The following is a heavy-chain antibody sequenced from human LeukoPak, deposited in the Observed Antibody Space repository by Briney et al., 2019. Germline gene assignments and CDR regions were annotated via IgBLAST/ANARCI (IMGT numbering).Heavy chain of an antibody. CDR1: GYTFTGYY. V-gene: IGHV1-2*02. J-gene: IGHJ4*02. Sequence: ASVKVSCKASGYTFTGYYMHWVRQAPGQGLEWMGWINPNSGGTNYAQKFQGRVTMTRDTSISTACMELSRLRSDDTAVYYCAREMEAVAGTFDYWGQGTLVTVSS. CDR3: AREMEAVAGTFDY. CDR2: INPNSGGT. D-gene: IGHD6-19*01.